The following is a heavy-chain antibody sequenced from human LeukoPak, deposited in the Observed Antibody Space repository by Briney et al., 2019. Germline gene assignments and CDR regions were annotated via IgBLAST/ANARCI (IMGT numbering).Heavy chain of an antibody. V-gene: IGHV3-21*01. J-gene: IGHJ3*02. CDR2: ISSSSSYI. Sequence: GGSLRLSCAASGFTFSSYSMNWVRQAPGKGLEWVSSISSSSSYIYYADSVKGRFTISRDNAKNSLYLQMNSLRAEDTAVYYCAKDYGGDSGAFDIRGQGTMVTVSS. CDR1: GFTFSSYS. CDR3: AKDYGGDSGAFDI. D-gene: IGHD4-23*01.